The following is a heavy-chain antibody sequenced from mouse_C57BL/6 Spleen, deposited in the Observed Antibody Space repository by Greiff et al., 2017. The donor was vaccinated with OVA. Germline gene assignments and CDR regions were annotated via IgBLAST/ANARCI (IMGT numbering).Heavy chain of an antibody. D-gene: IGHD2-2*01. Sequence: QVQLQQPGAELVMPGASVKLSCKASGYTFTSYWMHWVKQRPGQGLEWIGEIDPSDSYTNYNQKFKGKSTLTVDKSSSTAYMQLSSLTSEDSPVYYCARVGGYPPPWFAYWGQGTLVTVSA. CDR2: IDPSDSYT. J-gene: IGHJ3*01. CDR1: GYTFTSYW. V-gene: IGHV1-69*01. CDR3: ARVGGYPPPWFAY.